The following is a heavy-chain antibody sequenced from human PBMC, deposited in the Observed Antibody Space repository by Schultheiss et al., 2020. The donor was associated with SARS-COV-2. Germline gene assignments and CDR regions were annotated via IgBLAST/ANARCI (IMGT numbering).Heavy chain of an antibody. D-gene: IGHD6-13*01. CDR1: GYTFTSYD. Sequence: VKVSCKASGYTFTSYDINWVRQAPGQGLEWMGWISAYNGNTNYAQKLQGRVTITRDTSASTAYMELSSLRSDDTAVYYCARDRYSSSWYLYYWGQGTLVTVSS. CDR3: ARDRYSSSWYLYY. V-gene: IGHV1-18*01. CDR2: ISAYNGNT. J-gene: IGHJ4*02.